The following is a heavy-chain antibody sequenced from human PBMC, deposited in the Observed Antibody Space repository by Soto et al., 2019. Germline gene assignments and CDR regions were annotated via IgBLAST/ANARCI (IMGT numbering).Heavy chain of an antibody. CDR1: GFTFSSYG. D-gene: IGHD1-26*01. V-gene: IGHV3-33*01. CDR2: IWYDGSNK. J-gene: IGHJ3*02. Sequence: PGGSLRLSCAASGFTFSSYGMHWVRQAPGKGLEWVAVIWYDGSNKYYADSVKGRFTISRDNSKNTLYLQMGSLRAEDMSVYYCTRVRSGAFDIWGKGTMVTVSS. CDR3: TRVRSGAFDI.